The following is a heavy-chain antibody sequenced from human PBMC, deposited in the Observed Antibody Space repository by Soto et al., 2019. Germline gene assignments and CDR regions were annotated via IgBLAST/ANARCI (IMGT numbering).Heavy chain of an antibody. D-gene: IGHD3-22*01. CDR2: ISGSGGST. V-gene: IGHV3-23*01. J-gene: IGHJ3*02. Sequence: PGGSLRLSCASSGFTFISYAMSWVRQAPGKGLEWVSAISGSGGSTYYADSVKGRFTISRDNSKNTLYLQMNSLRAEDTAVYYCAKDSDSSGYYLVAFDIWGQGTMVTVSS. CDR1: GFTFISYA. CDR3: AKDSDSSGYYLVAFDI.